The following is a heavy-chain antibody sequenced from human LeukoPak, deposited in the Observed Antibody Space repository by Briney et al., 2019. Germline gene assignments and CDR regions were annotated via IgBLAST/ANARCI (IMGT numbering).Heavy chain of an antibody. D-gene: IGHD3-22*01. V-gene: IGHV3-23*01. CDR3: AKSVFDSSGDPYMDV. J-gene: IGHJ6*03. CDR2: ISGGGDFT. CDR1: GFTFSNYW. Sequence: GGSLRLSCAASGFTFSNYWMSWVRQAPGKGLECVSAISGGGDFTKYADSVKGRFTISRDNSKSTLYLQMNSLRAEDTAVYYCAKSVFDSSGDPYMDVWGKGTTVTISS.